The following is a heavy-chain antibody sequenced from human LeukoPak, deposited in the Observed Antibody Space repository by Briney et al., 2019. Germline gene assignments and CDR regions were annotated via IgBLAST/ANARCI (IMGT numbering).Heavy chain of an antibody. CDR3: ARAIAAAAWYSPWFDP. V-gene: IGHV4-39*07. Sequence: SETLSLTCTVSGGSISSYYWGWIRQPPGKGLEWIGSIYYSGSTYYNPSLKSRVTISVDTSKNQFSLKLSSVTAADTAVYYCARAIAAAAWYSPWFDPWGQGTLVTVSS. D-gene: IGHD6-13*01. J-gene: IGHJ5*02. CDR1: GGSISSYY. CDR2: IYYSGST.